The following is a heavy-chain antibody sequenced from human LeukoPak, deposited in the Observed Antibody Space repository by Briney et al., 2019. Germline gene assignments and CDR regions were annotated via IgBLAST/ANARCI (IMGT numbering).Heavy chain of an antibody. D-gene: IGHD3-3*01. CDR2: IYTSGST. J-gene: IGHJ4*02. Sequence: SETLSLTCTVSGGSISSGSYYWSWIRRPAGKGLEWIGRIYTSGSTNYNPSLKSRVTISVDTSKNQFSLKLSSVTAADTAVYYCARELTYYDFWSGYYNDWGQGTLVTVSS. CDR1: GGSISSGSYY. CDR3: ARELTYYDFWSGYYND. V-gene: IGHV4-61*02.